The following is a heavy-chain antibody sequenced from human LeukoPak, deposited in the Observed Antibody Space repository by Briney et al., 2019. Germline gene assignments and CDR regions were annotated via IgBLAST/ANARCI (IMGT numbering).Heavy chain of an antibody. CDR1: GGSISSSSYY. CDR2: IYYSGST. D-gene: IGHD4-23*01. Sequence: SETLSLTCTVSGGSISSSSYYWGWIRQPPGKGLEWIGSIYYSGSTYYNPSLKSRVTISVDTSKNQFSLKLSSVTAADTAVYYCARGRIRWPKTGDFDYWGQGTLVTVSS. CDR3: ARGRIRWPKTGDFDY. J-gene: IGHJ4*02. V-gene: IGHV4-39*01.